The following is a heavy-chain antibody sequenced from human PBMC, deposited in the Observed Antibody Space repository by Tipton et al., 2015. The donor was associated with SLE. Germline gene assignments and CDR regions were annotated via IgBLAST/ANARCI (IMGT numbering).Heavy chain of an antibody. CDR3: ARACSSTSCHDGMDV. CDR2: IGTAGDT. Sequence: GSLRLSCAASGFTFSSYDMHWVRQATGKGLEWVSVIGTAGDTYYPGSVKGRFTISRENAKNSLYLQMNSLRAGDTAVYYCARACSSTSCHDGMDVWGQGTTVTVSS. V-gene: IGHV3-13*01. CDR1: GFTFSSYD. D-gene: IGHD2-2*01. J-gene: IGHJ6*02.